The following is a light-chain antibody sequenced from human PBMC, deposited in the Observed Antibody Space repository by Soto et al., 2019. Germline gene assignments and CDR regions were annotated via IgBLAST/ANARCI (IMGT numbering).Light chain of an antibody. CDR2: KVS. Sequence: DVVLTQSPLSSPVTLGQPASISCRSSQSLVYSDGNTYLSWLHQRPGQPPRLLIYKVSNRLSGVPGRLSGSGTGTDFTLKISRVEAEDVGVYYGMQLSHVPFTFGQGTKLEMK. CDR3: MQLSHVPFT. J-gene: IGKJ2*01. CDR1: QSLVYSDGNTY. V-gene: IGKV2-24*01.